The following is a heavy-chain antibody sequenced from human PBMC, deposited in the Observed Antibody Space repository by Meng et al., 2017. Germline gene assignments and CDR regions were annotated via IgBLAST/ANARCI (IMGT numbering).Heavy chain of an antibody. Sequence: GGSLRLPCAASGFTFSSYAMSWVRQAPGKGLEWVSAISGSGGSTYYEKSVKGRFTISRDNSKNTLYLQMNSLGAGDTAVYYCAKGGTSGSYSFNYWGQGTLVTVSS. D-gene: IGHD1-26*01. CDR3: AKGGTSGSYSFNY. CDR1: GFTFSSYA. V-gene: IGHV3-23*01. CDR2: ISGSGGST. J-gene: IGHJ4*02.